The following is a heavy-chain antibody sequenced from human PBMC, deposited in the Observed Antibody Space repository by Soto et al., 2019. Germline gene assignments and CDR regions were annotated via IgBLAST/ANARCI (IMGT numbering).Heavy chain of an antibody. CDR2: INQDGSEK. Sequence: PGGSLRLSCAASGFTFSSYWMSWVRQAPGKGLEWVANINQDGSEKYYVDSVKGRFTISRDNAKNSLYLQMNSLRAEDTAVYYCARGTCDQFSEYFQRWGQGTLVTVSS. V-gene: IGHV3-7*01. CDR3: ARGTCDQFSEYFQR. J-gene: IGHJ1*01. CDR1: GFTFSSYW.